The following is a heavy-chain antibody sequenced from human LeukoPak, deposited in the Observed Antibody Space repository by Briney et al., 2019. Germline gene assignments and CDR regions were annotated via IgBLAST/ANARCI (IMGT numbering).Heavy chain of an antibody. CDR1: GDSISNSLYS. Sequence: ASETLSLTCTVSGDSISNSLYSWGWIRQPPGKGLEWIGYIYYSGSTNYNPSLKCRVTISVDTSKNQFSLKLSSVTAADTAVYYCAAFSPGNWNDDFDYWGQGTLVTVSS. CDR2: IYYSGST. CDR3: AAFSPGNWNDDFDY. J-gene: IGHJ4*02. V-gene: IGHV4-61*05. D-gene: IGHD1-1*01.